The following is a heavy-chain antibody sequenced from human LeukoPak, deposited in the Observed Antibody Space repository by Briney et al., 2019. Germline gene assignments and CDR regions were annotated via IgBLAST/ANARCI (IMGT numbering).Heavy chain of an antibody. Sequence: PSETLSLTCTVSGGSISSYYWSWIRQPPGKGLEWIGYIYYSGSTNYNPSLKSRVTISVDTSKNQFSLNLSSVTAADTAVYYCASLRDILTGPKGYFDLWGRGTLVTVSS. V-gene: IGHV4-59*01. D-gene: IGHD3-9*01. J-gene: IGHJ2*01. CDR3: ASLRDILTGPKGYFDL. CDR2: IYYSGST. CDR1: GGSISSYY.